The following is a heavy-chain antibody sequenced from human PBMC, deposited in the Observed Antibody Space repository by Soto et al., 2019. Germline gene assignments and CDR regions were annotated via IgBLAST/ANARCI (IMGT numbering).Heavy chain of an antibody. CDR3: ARDPPHNIVVVPADRAPIVMDV. D-gene: IGHD2-2*01. J-gene: IGHJ6*03. Sequence: ASVKVSCKASGYTFTSYAMHWVRQAPGQRLEWMGWINAGNGNTKYSQKFQGRVTITRDTSTSTAYMELRSLRSDDTAVYYCARDPPHNIVVVPADRAPIVMDVRGKGTTVTVSS. V-gene: IGHV1-3*01. CDR2: INAGNGNT. CDR1: GYTFTSYA.